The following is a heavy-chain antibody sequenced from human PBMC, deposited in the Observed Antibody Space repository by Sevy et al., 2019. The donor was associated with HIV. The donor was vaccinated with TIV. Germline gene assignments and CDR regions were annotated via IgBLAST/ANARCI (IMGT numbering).Heavy chain of an antibody. J-gene: IGHJ2*01. CDR2: IKSKTDGGTT. D-gene: IGHD3-3*01. V-gene: IGHV3-15*01. Sequence: GGSLRLSCAASGLTFSNAWMTWVRQAPGKGLEWVGRIKSKTDGGTTDYAAPVKGRFTISRDDSKNTLYLQMNSLKTEDTAVYYCTTKSDIWSGDQYFDLWGRGTLVTVS. CDR1: GLTFSNAW. CDR3: TTKSDIWSGDQYFDL.